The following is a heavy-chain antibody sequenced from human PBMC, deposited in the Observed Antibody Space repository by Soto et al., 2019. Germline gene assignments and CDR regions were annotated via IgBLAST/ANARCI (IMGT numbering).Heavy chain of an antibody. Sequence: EVQLVESGGGVVRPGGSLRLSCAASGSTFDDNGMSWVRQAPGKGLEWVSGINRNGGSTGYADSVKGRFTISRDNAKNSLYLQMKSLRAEDTALYYCARSVGATNWFDPWGQGTLVTVSS. CDR3: ARSVGATNWFDP. CDR1: GSTFDDNG. V-gene: IGHV3-20*04. J-gene: IGHJ5*02. D-gene: IGHD1-26*01. CDR2: INRNGGST.